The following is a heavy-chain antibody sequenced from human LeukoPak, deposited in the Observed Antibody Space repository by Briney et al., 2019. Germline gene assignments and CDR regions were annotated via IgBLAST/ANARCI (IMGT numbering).Heavy chain of an antibody. CDR1: GVSFNAYS. Sequence: SETLSLTCAVQGVSFNAYSLSWVRQSPEKGLEWIGLINHSGGTNYNPSLKSRATISVDTSDNRISLRVTSVTAADTAVYYCARIRCGHTDDRCYNYWGQGTLVTVSS. CDR2: INHSGGT. CDR3: ARIRCGHTDDRCYNY. D-gene: IGHD2-8*01. V-gene: IGHV4-34*01. J-gene: IGHJ4*02.